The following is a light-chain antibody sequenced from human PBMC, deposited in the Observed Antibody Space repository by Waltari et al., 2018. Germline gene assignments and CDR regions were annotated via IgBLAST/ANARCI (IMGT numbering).Light chain of an antibody. CDR2: DVF. Sequence: QSALTQPASVSVSPGQSITVSCTATSSDLGVYDFVSWYQHHPGQAPKLIIYDVFKRPSGVSNRFSGSKSGNTASLSISGLQADDEGDYYCTSSTFSSPLFGGGTKLTVL. V-gene: IGLV2-14*03. CDR1: SSDLGVYDF. CDR3: TSSTFSSPL. J-gene: IGLJ2*01.